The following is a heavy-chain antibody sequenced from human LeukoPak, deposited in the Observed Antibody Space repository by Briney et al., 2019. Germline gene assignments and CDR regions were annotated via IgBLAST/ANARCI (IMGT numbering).Heavy chain of an antibody. J-gene: IGHJ4*02. Sequence: KPSETLSLTCAVSGGSISSGGYSWSWIRQPPGKGLEWIGYIYHSGSTYYNPSLKSRVTISVDRSKNQFSLKLSSVTAADTAVYYCASDAWGTGKFDYWGQGTLVTVSS. CDR2: IYHSGST. D-gene: IGHD7-27*01. V-gene: IGHV4-30-2*01. CDR1: GGSISSGGYS. CDR3: ASDAWGTGKFDY.